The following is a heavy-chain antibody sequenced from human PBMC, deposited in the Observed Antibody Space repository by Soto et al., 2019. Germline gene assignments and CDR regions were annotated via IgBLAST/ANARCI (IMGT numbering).Heavy chain of an antibody. CDR2: IYHSGST. CDR1: GGSISSDSYS. Sequence: SETLSLTCAVSGGSISSDSYSWSWIRQPPGKGLEWIGYIYHSGSTDYNPSLKRRATISVDKSRNQFSLKLSSVSAADTAVYYCARVPVTIGYGMDVWGQGTTVT. D-gene: IGHD4-17*01. V-gene: IGHV4-30-2*01. J-gene: IGHJ6*02. CDR3: ARVPVTIGYGMDV.